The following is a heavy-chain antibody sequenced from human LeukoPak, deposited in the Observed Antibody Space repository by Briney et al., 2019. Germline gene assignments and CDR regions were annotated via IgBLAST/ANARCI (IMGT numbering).Heavy chain of an antibody. V-gene: IGHV3-21*06. CDR2: ISSTS. Sequence: GGSLRLSCAASGFTFSSYSMNWVRQAPGKGLEWVSSISSTSNYADSVKGRFTISRDNAKNSLYLQMNSLRAEDTAVYYCARLRYYGMDVWGQGTTVTVSS. CDR1: GFTFSSYS. CDR3: ARLRYYGMDV. J-gene: IGHJ6*02.